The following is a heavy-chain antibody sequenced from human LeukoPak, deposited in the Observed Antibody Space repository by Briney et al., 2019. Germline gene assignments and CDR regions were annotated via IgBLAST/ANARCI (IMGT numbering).Heavy chain of an antibody. Sequence: GASVKVSCKASGGTFSSYAISWVRQAPGQGLEWMGGIIPIFGTANHARKFQGRVTITADKSTSTAYMELSSLRSEDTAVYYCARSWNDRNWFDPWGQGTLVTVSS. D-gene: IGHD1-1*01. CDR2: IIPIFGTA. CDR1: GGTFSSYA. CDR3: ARSWNDRNWFDP. V-gene: IGHV1-69*06. J-gene: IGHJ5*02.